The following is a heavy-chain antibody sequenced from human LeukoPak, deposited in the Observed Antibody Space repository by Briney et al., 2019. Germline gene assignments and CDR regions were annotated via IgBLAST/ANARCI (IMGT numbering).Heavy chain of an antibody. CDR1: GGTFSSYA. J-gene: IGHJ6*02. CDR2: IIPILGIA. Sequence: GASVKVSCKASGGTFSSYAISWVRQAPGQGLEWMGRIIPILGIANYAQRFQGRVTITADKSTSTAYMELSSLRSEDTAVYYCARGGLLLWFGELLAGPRIDYYYYGMDVWGQGTTVTVSS. D-gene: IGHD3-10*01. CDR3: ARGGLLLWFGELLAGPRIDYYYYGMDV. V-gene: IGHV1-69*04.